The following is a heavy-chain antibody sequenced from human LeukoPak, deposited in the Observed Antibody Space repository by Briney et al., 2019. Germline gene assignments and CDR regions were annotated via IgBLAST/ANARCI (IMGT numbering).Heavy chain of an antibody. V-gene: IGHV3-74*01. J-gene: IGHJ4*02. Sequence: PGGSVRLSCVGSGFTFSSYWMHWVRQAPGKGLEWVSRISGDGSSTTYADSVKGRVTISRDNAKNTLYLQMRSLRAEDTAIYYCARELPFDYWGQGTLVSVSS. CDR3: ARELPFDY. CDR1: GFTFSSYW. CDR2: ISGDGSST. D-gene: IGHD1-7*01.